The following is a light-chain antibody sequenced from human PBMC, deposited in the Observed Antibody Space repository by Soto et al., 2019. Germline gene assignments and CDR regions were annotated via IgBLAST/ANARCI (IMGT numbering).Light chain of an antibody. Sequence: DIQMTQSPSTLSASVGDRVTITCRASQSISSWLAWYQQKPGKAPKLLIYAASTLQSGVPSRFSGSGSGTEFTLTISSLHSEDFAVYYCQQYYDWPITFGQGTRLEI. CDR1: QSISSW. V-gene: IGKV1-5*01. J-gene: IGKJ5*01. CDR3: QQYYDWPIT. CDR2: AAS.